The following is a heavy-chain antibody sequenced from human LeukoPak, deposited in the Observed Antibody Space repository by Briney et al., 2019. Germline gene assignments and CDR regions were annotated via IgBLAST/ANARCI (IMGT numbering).Heavy chain of an antibody. D-gene: IGHD3-9*01. CDR3: ARDSLTGYYTYNWFDP. CDR1: GYTFTGYY. Sequence: GASVKVSCKASGYTFTGYYMHWVRQAPGQGLEWMGWINPNSGGTNYAQKFQGRVTMTRDTSISTAYMELSRLRSDDTAVYYCARDSLTGYYTYNWFDPWGQGTLVTVSS. J-gene: IGHJ5*02. CDR2: INPNSGGT. V-gene: IGHV1-2*02.